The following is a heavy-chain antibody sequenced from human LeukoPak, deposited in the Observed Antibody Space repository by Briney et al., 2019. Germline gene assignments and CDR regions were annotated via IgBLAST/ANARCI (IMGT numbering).Heavy chain of an antibody. J-gene: IGHJ5*02. CDR2: INHSGST. CDR3: ARAALTYYYDSSGYLWFDP. D-gene: IGHD3-22*01. Sequence: PSESLSLTCAVYGGSFSGYYWSWIRQPPGKGLEWIGEINHSGSTNYNPSLKSRVTISVDTSKNQFSLKLSSVTAADTAVYYCARAALTYYYDSSGYLWFDPWGQGTLVTVSS. V-gene: IGHV4-34*01. CDR1: GGSFSGYY.